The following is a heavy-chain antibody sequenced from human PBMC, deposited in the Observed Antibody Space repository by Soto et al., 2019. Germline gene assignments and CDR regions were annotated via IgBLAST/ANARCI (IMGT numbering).Heavy chain of an antibody. V-gene: IGHV3-7*04. CDR3: ARGNLGGFDL. D-gene: IGHD2-15*01. J-gene: IGHJ6*02. CDR1: GFTFSSYW. Sequence: GGSQRLSCAASGFTFSSYWLSWVRQAPGKGLEWVANIKHDGSEKYYADSVKGRFTISRDNAKNTMYLQMNSLGAEDTAVYYCARGNLGGFDLWGQGTTVTVSS. CDR2: IKHDGSEK.